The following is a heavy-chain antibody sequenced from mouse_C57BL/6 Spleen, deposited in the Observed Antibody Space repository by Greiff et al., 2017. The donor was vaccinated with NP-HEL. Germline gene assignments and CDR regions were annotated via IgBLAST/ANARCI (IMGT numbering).Heavy chain of an antibody. Sequence: EVQGVEPGGGLVKPGGSLKLSCAASGFTFSDYGMHWVRQAPEKGLEWVAYISSGSSTIYYADTVKGRFTISRDNAKNTLFLQMTSLRSEDTAMYYCAMRVNWADYYAMDYWGQGTSVTVSS. CDR3: AMRVNWADYYAMDY. V-gene: IGHV5-17*01. CDR1: GFTFSDYG. D-gene: IGHD4-1*01. CDR2: ISSGSSTI. J-gene: IGHJ4*01.